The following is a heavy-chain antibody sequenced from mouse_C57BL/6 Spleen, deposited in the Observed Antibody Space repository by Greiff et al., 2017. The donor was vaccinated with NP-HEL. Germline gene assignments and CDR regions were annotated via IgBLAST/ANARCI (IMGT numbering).Heavy chain of an antibody. D-gene: IGHD1-1*01. CDR1: GFSLTSYA. Sequence: VQLQQSGPGLVAPSQSLSITCTVSGFSLTSYAISWVRQPPGKGLEWLGVIWPGGGTNYNSALKSRLSISKDNSKSQVFLKVNSLQTDNTARYYCARNPRLDYYGSPYYAMDYWGQGTSVTVSS. V-gene: IGHV2-9-1*01. CDR3: ARNPRLDYYGSPYYAMDY. J-gene: IGHJ4*01. CDR2: IWPGGGT.